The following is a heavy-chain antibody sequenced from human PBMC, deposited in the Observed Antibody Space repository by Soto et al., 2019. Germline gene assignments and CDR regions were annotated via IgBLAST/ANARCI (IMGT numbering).Heavy chain of an antibody. V-gene: IGHV3-7*03. J-gene: IGHJ6*02. Sequence: QPGGSLRLSCAASGFTFSSYWMSWVRQAPGKGLEWVANIKQDGSEKYYVDSVEGRFTISRDNAKNSLYLQMNSLRAEDTAVYYCARDRSSSWYSAYYYYGMDVWGQGTTVTVSS. CDR1: GFTFSSYW. CDR2: IKQDGSEK. CDR3: ARDRSSSWYSAYYYYGMDV. D-gene: IGHD6-13*01.